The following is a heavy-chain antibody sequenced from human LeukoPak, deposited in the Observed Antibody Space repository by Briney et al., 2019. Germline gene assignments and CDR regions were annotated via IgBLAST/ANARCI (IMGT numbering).Heavy chain of an antibody. CDR2: INPNSGGT. V-gene: IGHV1-2*02. CDR3: ARGSSGHITWFDP. Sequence: ASVKVSCKASGYTFTGYYMHWVRQAPGQGLEWMGWINPNSGGTNYAQKFQGRVTMTRDTSISTAYMELSRLRSDDTAVYYCARGSSGHITWFDPWGQGTLVTVSS. CDR1: GYTFTGYY. D-gene: IGHD3-22*01. J-gene: IGHJ5*02.